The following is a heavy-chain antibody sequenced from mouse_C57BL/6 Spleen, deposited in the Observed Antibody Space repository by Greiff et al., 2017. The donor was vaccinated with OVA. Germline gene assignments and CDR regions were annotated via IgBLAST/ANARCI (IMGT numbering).Heavy chain of an antibody. Sequence: QVQLKQSGAELVRPGTSVKVSCKASGYAFTNYLIEWVKQRPGQGLEWIGVINPGSGGTNYNEKFKGKATLTADKSSSTAYMQLSSLTSEDSAVYFCARGDGYYPYAMDYWGQGTSVTVSS. D-gene: IGHD2-3*01. CDR2: INPGSGGT. CDR1: GYAFTNYL. CDR3: ARGDGYYPYAMDY. V-gene: IGHV1-54*01. J-gene: IGHJ4*01.